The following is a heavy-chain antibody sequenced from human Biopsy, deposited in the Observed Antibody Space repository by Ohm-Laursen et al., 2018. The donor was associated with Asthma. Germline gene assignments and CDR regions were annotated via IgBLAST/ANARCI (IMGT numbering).Heavy chain of an antibody. V-gene: IGHV1-69*13. J-gene: IGHJ6*02. D-gene: IGHD6-19*01. Sequence: SVKVSCKAPGGMFGNFAISWVRQAPGQGLEWLGGIMTVFGTTNYAQKFQGRVTITADESTSTAYMEVTSLRSEDTAIYYCARCQVGYSSGWSLLLKKIYYSGMDVWGQGTAVTVSS. CDR3: ARCQVGYSSGWSLLLKKIYYSGMDV. CDR2: IMTVFGTT. CDR1: GGMFGNFA.